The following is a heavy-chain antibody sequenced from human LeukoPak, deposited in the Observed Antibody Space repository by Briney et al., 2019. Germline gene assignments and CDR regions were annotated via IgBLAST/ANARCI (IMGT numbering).Heavy chain of an antibody. CDR3: AREAVLRYFDWLRDWFDP. J-gene: IGHJ5*02. CDR2: INHSGST. D-gene: IGHD3-9*01. CDR1: GGSFSGYY. Sequence: PSETLSLTCAVYGGSFSGYYWSWIRQPPGKGLEWIGEINHSGSTNYNPSLKSRVTISVDTSKNQFSLKLSSVTAADTAVYHCAREAVLRYFDWLRDWFDPWGLGTLVTVSS. V-gene: IGHV4-34*01.